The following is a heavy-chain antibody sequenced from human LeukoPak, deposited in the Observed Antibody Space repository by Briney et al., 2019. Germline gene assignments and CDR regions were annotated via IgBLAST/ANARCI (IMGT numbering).Heavy chain of an antibody. CDR2: ISSSSSYI. CDR3: ASALVRGVISGQKGVDY. Sequence: PGGSLRLSCAASGFTFSSYSMNWVRQAPGKGLEWVSSISSSSSYIYYADSVKGRFTISRDNAKNSLYLQMNSLRAEDTAVYYCASALVRGVISGQKGVDYWGQGTLVTVSS. D-gene: IGHD3-10*01. J-gene: IGHJ4*02. CDR1: GFTFSSYS. V-gene: IGHV3-21*01.